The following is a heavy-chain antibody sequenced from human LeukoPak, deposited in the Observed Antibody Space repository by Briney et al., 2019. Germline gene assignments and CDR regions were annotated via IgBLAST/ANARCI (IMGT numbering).Heavy chain of an antibody. CDR1: GGSYIGYY. CDR3: ARVPLRFLEPFDY. V-gene: IGHV4-34*01. CDR2: INHSGGA. D-gene: IGHD3-3*01. Sequence: SETLSLTCAVYGGSYIGYYWSWIRQPPGKGLEWIGEINHSGGANYNPSLKSRVTISADTSKSQFSLKLGSVTAADTAVYYCARVPLRFLEPFDYWGQGTLVTVSS. J-gene: IGHJ4*02.